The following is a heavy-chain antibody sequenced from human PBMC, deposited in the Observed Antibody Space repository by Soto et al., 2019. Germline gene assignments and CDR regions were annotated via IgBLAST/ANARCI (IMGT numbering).Heavy chain of an antibody. CDR1: VFTFDDYA. CDR3: AKDMGDYYYYGMDV. V-gene: IGHV3-9*01. J-gene: IGHJ6*02. Sequence: PGWSLRLSCASSVFTFDDYAMHWVRQAPGKGLEWVSGISWNGGSIGYADSVKGRFTISRDNAKNSLYLQMNSLRAEDTALYYCAKDMGDYYYYGMDVWGQGTTVTVSS. CDR2: ISWNGGSI. D-gene: IGHD3-16*01.